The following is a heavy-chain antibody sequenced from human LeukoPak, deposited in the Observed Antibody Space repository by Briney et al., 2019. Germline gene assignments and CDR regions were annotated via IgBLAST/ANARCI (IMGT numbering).Heavy chain of an antibody. V-gene: IGHV4-59*08. Sequence: ASETLSLTCTVSGGAIDNYYWSWIRQPLGKGLEWIAYVYYSGTINYNPSLESRVTISVDTSKNQFSLRLTSVAAADTAVYYCARHGTAAGPFQLWGQGTLVTVSS. CDR2: VYYSGTI. D-gene: IGHD2-21*02. CDR1: GGAIDNYY. CDR3: ARHGTAAGPFQL. J-gene: IGHJ1*01.